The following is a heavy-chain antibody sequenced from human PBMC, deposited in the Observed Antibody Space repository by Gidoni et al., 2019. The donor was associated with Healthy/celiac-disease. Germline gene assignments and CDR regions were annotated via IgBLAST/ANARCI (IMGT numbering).Heavy chain of an antibody. CDR1: GFTFSRYD. V-gene: IGHV3-13*01. CDR3: ARDRWGYYGMDV. CDR2: IGTAGDT. Sequence: VQLLESGGGLVQPGGSLRLSCAASGFTFSRYDMHWVRQATVKGLEWVSAIGTAGDTYYPGSVKCRFTISRENAKNSLYLQMNSLRAGDTAVYYCARDRWGYYGMDVWGQGTTVTVSS. J-gene: IGHJ6*02. D-gene: IGHD1-26*01.